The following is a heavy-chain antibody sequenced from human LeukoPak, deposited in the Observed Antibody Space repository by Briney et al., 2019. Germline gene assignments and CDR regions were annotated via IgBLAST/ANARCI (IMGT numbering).Heavy chain of an antibody. Sequence: MASETLSLTCTVSGGSISSSDYYWGWLRQPPGKGLEWIGSIYYGGSTYYNPSLKSRVTISVDTSMNQFSLKLSFVTIADTAVYYCARALGYCSGGSCTRGYNWFDPWGQGTLVTVPS. CDR3: ARALGYCSGGSCTRGYNWFDP. D-gene: IGHD2-15*01. CDR2: IYYGGST. CDR1: GGSISSSDYY. V-gene: IGHV4-39*01. J-gene: IGHJ5*02.